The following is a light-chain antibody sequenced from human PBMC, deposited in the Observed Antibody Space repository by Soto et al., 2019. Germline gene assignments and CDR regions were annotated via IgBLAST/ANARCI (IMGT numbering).Light chain of an antibody. J-gene: IGKJ5*01. V-gene: IGKV3-15*01. CDR2: DTS. CDR3: QQHHRWRSIT. CDR1: QSVSDK. Sequence: EIVMTQSPATLYLSPGERATLSCWASQSVSDKLAWYQHRPGQAPSLLIYDTSTRADGVPARFIGSGSGTHLTLTISSLQPADFALYDCQQHHRWRSITFGQGTRLEIK.